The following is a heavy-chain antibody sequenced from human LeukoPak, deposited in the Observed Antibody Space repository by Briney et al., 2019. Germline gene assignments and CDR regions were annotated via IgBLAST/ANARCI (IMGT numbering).Heavy chain of an antibody. CDR3: ARAGWEAAAGTYYYYYMDV. Sequence: SVKVSCKASGGTFSSYAISWVRQAPGQGLEWMGGIIPIFGTANYAQKFQGRVTMTADESTSTAYMELSSLRSEDTAVYYCARAGWEAAAGTYYYYYMDVWGKGTTVTVSS. CDR2: IIPIFGTA. CDR1: GGTFSSYA. V-gene: IGHV1-69*13. D-gene: IGHD6-13*01. J-gene: IGHJ6*03.